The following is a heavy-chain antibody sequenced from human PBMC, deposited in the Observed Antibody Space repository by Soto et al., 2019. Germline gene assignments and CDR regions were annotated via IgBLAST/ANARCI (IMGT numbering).Heavy chain of an antibody. CDR1: GFTFSSYA. V-gene: IGHV3-23*01. CDR3: AKDRHYYDSSGYYYED. J-gene: IGHJ4*02. CDR2: ITGSGGYT. D-gene: IGHD3-22*01. Sequence: GGSLRLSCAASGFTFSSYAMSWVRQAPGKGLEWVSAITGSGGYTYYAYSVRGRFTISRDKSKNTVYLQMNSLRAEDTATYYCAKDRHYYDSSGYYYEDWGQGTLVTVSS.